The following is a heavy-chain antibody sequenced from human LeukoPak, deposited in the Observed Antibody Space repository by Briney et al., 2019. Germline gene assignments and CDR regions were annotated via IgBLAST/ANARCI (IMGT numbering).Heavy chain of an antibody. CDR1: GGSISSHY. CDR2: IYYSGSI. V-gene: IGHV4-59*11. D-gene: IGHD6-19*01. CDR3: AREDSSGWYGYYFDY. J-gene: IGHJ4*02. Sequence: SETLSRTCTVSGGSISSHYWSWIRQPPGKGLEWIGYIYYSGSINYNPSLKSRVTISVDTSKNQFSLKLSSVTAADTAVYYCAREDSSGWYGYYFDYWGQGTLVTVSS.